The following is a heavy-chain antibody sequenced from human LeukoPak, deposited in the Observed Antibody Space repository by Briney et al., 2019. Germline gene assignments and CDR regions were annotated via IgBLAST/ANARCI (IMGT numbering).Heavy chain of an antibody. CDR3: ARTGIDSGYTSVDY. D-gene: IGHD5-12*01. CDR1: GGSFSGYY. J-gene: IGHJ4*02. Sequence: SETLSLTCAVYGGSFSGYYWSWVRQPPGKGLEWIGEIYHSGTTDYNPSLKSRVTISVDKSKNQFSLKLSSVTAADTAFYYCARTGIDSGYTSVDYWGQGTLVTVSS. CDR2: IYHSGTT. V-gene: IGHV4-34*01.